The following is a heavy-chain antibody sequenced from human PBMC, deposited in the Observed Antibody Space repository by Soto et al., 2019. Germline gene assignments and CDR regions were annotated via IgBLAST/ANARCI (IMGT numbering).Heavy chain of an antibody. D-gene: IGHD3-3*01. J-gene: IGHJ6*03. CDR3: ARDEEYYDHMDPYSPPYYMDV. Sequence: GGSLRLSCAASGFTFSSYSMNWVRQAPGKGLEWVSSISSSSSYIYYADSVKGRFTISRDNAKNSLYLQMNSLRAEDTAVYYCARDEEYYDHMDPYSPPYYMDVWGKGTTVTVSS. CDR1: GFTFSSYS. CDR2: ISSSSSYI. V-gene: IGHV3-21*01.